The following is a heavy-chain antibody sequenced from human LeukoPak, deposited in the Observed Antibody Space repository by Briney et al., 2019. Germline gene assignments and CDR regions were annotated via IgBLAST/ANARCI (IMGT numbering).Heavy chain of an antibody. Sequence: GGSLRLSCAASGFTFSNSEFNWVRQAPGKGLEWVSYISTSGTTIYYADSVKGRFTISRDNAKSSLYLQMDSLRGEDTAVYYCASQLGATTDYFDYWGQGTLVTVSS. CDR3: ASQLGATTDYFDY. J-gene: IGHJ4*02. D-gene: IGHD1-26*01. CDR1: GFTFSNSE. V-gene: IGHV3-48*03. CDR2: ISTSGTTI.